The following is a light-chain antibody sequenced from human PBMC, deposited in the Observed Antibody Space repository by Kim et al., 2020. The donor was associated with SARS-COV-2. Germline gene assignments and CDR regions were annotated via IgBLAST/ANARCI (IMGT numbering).Light chain of an antibody. CDR2: GNS. Sequence: QGVTTSCPGSTSNNGAGYDVHWYQLFPGTAPKLLIYGNSNRPSGVPDRFSGSKSGTSASLAITGLQAEDEADYYCQSYDSSLSGYVFGTGTKVTVL. V-gene: IGLV1-40*01. CDR1: TSNNGAGYD. CDR3: QSYDSSLSGYV. J-gene: IGLJ1*01.